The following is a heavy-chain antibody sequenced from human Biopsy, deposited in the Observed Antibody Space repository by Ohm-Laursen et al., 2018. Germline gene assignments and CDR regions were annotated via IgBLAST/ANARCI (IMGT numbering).Heavy chain of an antibody. D-gene: IGHD4-11*01. CDR3: ARGNGPSA. J-gene: IGHJ5*02. CDR2: IREHGNEE. CDR1: GFTFSSNV. Sequence: SLRLSCAAPGFTFSSNVMSWVRQAPGEGLEWVAIIREHGNEEFYVDSVKGRFTISGDNARNSVYLQMNSLRAEDTAIYYCARGNGPSAWGQGTLVTVSS. V-gene: IGHV3-7*04.